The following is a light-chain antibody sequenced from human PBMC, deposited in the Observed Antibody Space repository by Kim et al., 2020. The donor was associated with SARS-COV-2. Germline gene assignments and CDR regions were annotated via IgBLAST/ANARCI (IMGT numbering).Light chain of an antibody. J-gene: IGLJ3*02. Sequence: QSITISCTGTSSDGGCYNYVSWYQQHPGKAPKLMIYDVSNRPSGVSNRFSGSKSGNTASLTISGLQAEDEADYYCSSYTSSSTWVFGGGTQLTVL. V-gene: IGLV2-14*03. CDR3: SSYTSSSTWV. CDR1: SSDGGCYNY. CDR2: DVS.